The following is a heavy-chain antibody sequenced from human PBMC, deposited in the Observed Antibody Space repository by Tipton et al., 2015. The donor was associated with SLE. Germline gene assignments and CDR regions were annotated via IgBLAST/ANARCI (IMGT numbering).Heavy chain of an antibody. CDR1: GGSITSSGFY. V-gene: IGHV4-39*01. D-gene: IGHD3-10*01. CDR3: AKYASGTMFEY. CDR2: IYYSVAT. Sequence: TLSLTCTVSGGSITSSGFYWGWFRQPPGKGLEWLGSIYYSVATHYNPSLKSRVTISADTSKNQFSLRLTSVTAADTAVYYCAKYASGTMFEYWGQGTLVTVSS. J-gene: IGHJ4*02.